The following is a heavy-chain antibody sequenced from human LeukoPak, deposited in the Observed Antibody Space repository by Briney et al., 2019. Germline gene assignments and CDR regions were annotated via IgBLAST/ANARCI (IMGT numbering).Heavy chain of an antibody. CDR2: ISSSSSYI. D-gene: IGHD5-24*01. CDR3: ARGRDGYNYWVYYYYMDV. CDR1: GFTFSRYS. Sequence: GGSLRLSCAASGFTFSRYSMNWVRQAPGKGLEWVSSISSSSSYIYYADSVKGRFTISRDNAKNSLYLQMNSLRAEDTAVYYCARGRDGYNYWVYYYYMDVWGKGTTVTVSS. V-gene: IGHV3-21*01. J-gene: IGHJ6*03.